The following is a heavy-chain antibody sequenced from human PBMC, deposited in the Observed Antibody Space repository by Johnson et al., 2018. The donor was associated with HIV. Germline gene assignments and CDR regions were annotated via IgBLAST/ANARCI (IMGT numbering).Heavy chain of an antibody. V-gene: IGHV3-7*03. Sequence: VQLVESGGGVVQPGRSLRLSCAASGFTFSSYAMHWVRQAPGRGLEWVANIKHDGSRIQYMDSVKGRFTISRDNAKNPMYLKMNSLRAEDTAVYYCARDVYAGAHENWGQGTRVTVSS. J-gene: IGHJ3*01. CDR1: GFTFSSYA. CDR3: ARDVYAGAHEN. D-gene: IGHD5/OR15-5a*01. CDR2: IKHDGSRI.